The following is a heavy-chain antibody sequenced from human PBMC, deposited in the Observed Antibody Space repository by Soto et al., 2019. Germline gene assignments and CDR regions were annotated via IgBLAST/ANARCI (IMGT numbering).Heavy chain of an antibody. Sequence: LGESLKISCKGSGYSFTSYWIGWVRQMPGKGLEWMGIIYPGDSDTRYSPSFQGQVTISADKSISTAYLQWSSLKASDTALYYCARHISYYDSSGEFDYWGQGTLVAVSS. CDR2: IYPGDSDT. D-gene: IGHD3-22*01. V-gene: IGHV5-51*01. CDR1: GYSFTSYW. CDR3: ARHISYYDSSGEFDY. J-gene: IGHJ4*02.